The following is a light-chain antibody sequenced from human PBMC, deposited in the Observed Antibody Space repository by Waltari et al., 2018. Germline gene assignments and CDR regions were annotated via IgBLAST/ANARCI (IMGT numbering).Light chain of an antibody. CDR3: SSYISSSTLEV. CDR2: DVS. J-gene: IGLJ3*02. V-gene: IGLV2-14*03. Sequence: QSALTQPASVSGSPGQSITIPCTGTSSDVGGYNYVPWYQQHPGKAPKLMIFDVSKRPSGVSNRFSGSKSGNTASLTISGLQAEDEADYYCSSYISSSTLEVFGGGTRLTVL. CDR1: SSDVGGYNY.